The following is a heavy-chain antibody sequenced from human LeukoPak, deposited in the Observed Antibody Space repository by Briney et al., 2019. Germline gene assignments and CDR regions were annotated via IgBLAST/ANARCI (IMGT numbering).Heavy chain of an antibody. CDR1: GSTFSSYW. Sequence: PGGSLRLSCAASGSTFSSYWMSWVRQAPGKGLEWVANIKQDGSEKYYVDSVKGRFTISRDNAKNSLYLQMNSLRAEDTAVYYCARGKGFYDSSGYYLTDAFDTWGQGTMVTVSS. D-gene: IGHD3-22*01. V-gene: IGHV3-7*01. CDR2: IKQDGSEK. J-gene: IGHJ3*02. CDR3: ARGKGFYDSSGYYLTDAFDT.